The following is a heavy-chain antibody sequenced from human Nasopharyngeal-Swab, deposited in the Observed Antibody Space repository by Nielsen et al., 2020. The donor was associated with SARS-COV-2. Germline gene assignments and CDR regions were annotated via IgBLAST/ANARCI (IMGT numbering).Heavy chain of an antibody. CDR1: GFTFSSYG. Sequence: GGSLRLSCAASGFTFSSYGIHWVRQAPGKGLEWVAVVSYDGSNKYYADSVKGRFTISRDNSKNTLYLQMNSLRAEDTAVYCCAKDGQQLAFDYWGQGTLVTVSS. J-gene: IGHJ4*02. D-gene: IGHD6-13*01. V-gene: IGHV3-30*18. CDR3: AKDGQQLAFDY. CDR2: VSYDGSNK.